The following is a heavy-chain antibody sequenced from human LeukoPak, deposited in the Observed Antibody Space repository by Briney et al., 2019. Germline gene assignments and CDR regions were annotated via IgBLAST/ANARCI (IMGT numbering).Heavy chain of an antibody. J-gene: IGHJ1*01. D-gene: IGHD1-26*01. CDR1: GYTFTSYG. V-gene: IGHV1-18*01. Sequence: EASVKVSCKASGYTFTSYGISWVRQAPGQGLEWMGWISADNGNTNYAQKFQGRVAMTTDSSTRIAYMELRSLISDDTAVYYCARDSSEFRSLILHWGQGTLVTVSS. CDR3: ARDSSEFRSLILH. CDR2: ISADNGNT.